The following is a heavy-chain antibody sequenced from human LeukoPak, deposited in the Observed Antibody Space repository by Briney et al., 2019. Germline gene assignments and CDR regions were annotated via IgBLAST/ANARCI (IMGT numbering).Heavy chain of an antibody. D-gene: IGHD3-9*01. CDR3: ARGLEGSDDIFPHGMDV. Sequence: ASVKVSCKASGYTFTSYYMHWVRQAPGQGLEWMGIINPSGGSTSYAQKFQGRVTMTRDTSTSTVYMELSSLRSEDTAVYYCARGLEGSDDIFPHGMDVWGQGTTVTVSS. J-gene: IGHJ6*02. CDR2: INPSGGST. CDR1: GYTFTSYY. V-gene: IGHV1-46*01.